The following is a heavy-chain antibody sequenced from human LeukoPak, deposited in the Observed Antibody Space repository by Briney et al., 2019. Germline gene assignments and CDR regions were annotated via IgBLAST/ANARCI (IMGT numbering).Heavy chain of an antibody. Sequence: ASVKVSCKASGYTFNAYYIHWVRQAPGQGLEWMGWINPSTGVTSYAPKFQGRVSMTSDSSISTVYMDLRRVTFADTAVYYCARAVREVITIRRGWFDPWGQGTLVSVSS. CDR1: GYTFNAYY. V-gene: IGHV1-2*02. D-gene: IGHD3-10*01. CDR2: INPSTGVT. CDR3: ARAVREVITIRRGWFDP. J-gene: IGHJ5*02.